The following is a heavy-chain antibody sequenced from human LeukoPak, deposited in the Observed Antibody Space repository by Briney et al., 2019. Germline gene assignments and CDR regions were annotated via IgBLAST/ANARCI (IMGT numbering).Heavy chain of an antibody. Sequence: GGSLRLSCAASGFTFSSYAVSWVRQAPGKGLEWVSAISGSGGSTYYADSVKGRFTISKDNSKNTLYLQMNSLRAEDTAVYYCTKWGGDIAVVPAANYFDYWGQGTLVTVSS. V-gene: IGHV3-23*01. CDR1: GFTFSSYA. D-gene: IGHD2-2*01. J-gene: IGHJ4*02. CDR2: ISGSGGST. CDR3: TKWGGDIAVVPAANYFDY.